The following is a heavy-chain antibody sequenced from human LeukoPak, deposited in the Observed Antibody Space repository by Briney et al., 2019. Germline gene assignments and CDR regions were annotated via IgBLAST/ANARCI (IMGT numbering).Heavy chain of an antibody. CDR1: GGTFSSYA. Sequence: SVKVSCKASGGTFSSYAISWVRQAPAQGLEWMGRIIPIFGTANYAQKFQGRVTITTDESTSTAYMEMSSLRSEDTAVYYCARDKGSSGYYRTYYFDYWGQGTLVTVAS. D-gene: IGHD3-22*01. CDR3: ARDKGSSGYYRTYYFDY. CDR2: IIPIFGTA. J-gene: IGHJ4*02. V-gene: IGHV1-69*05.